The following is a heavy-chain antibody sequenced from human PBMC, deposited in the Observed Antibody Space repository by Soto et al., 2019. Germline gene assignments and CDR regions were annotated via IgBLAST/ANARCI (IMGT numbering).Heavy chain of an antibody. V-gene: IGHV3-30*18. CDR1: GFTFSSYG. CDR3: AKSVYNWNDGFFDY. CDR2: ISYDGINK. Sequence: QVQLVESGGGVVQPGRSLRLSCAASGFTFSSYGMHWVRQAPGKGLEWVAVISYDGINKYYADSVKGRFTISRDNSKNTLYLQMNSLRAEDTAVCYCAKSVYNWNDGFFDYWGQGTLVTVSS. J-gene: IGHJ4*02. D-gene: IGHD1-1*01.